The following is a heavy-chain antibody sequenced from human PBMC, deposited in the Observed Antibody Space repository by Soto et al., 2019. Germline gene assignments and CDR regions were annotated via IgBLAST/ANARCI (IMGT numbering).Heavy chain of an antibody. V-gene: IGHV1-18*01. CDR1: GYTFTSYG. J-gene: IGHJ6*02. D-gene: IGHD3-22*01. CDR2: ISAYNGNT. CDR3: ARDPGYYDSSGYYSTAYYYYYYGMEV. Sequence: ASVKVSCKASGYTFTSYGISWVRQAPGQGLEWMGWISAYNGNTNYAQKLQGRVTMTTDTSTSTAYMELRSLRSDDTAVYYCARDPGYYDSSGYYSTAYYYYYYGMEVWGQGTTVTVSS.